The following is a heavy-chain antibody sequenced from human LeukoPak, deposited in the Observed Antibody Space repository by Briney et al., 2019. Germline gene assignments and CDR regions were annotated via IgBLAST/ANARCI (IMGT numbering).Heavy chain of an antibody. J-gene: IGHJ4*02. CDR2: IKQDGSNQ. CDR1: GLSFSSYW. CDR3: ARFSRSIPVVF. Sequence: GGSLRLSCAASGLSFSSYWMSWVRQAPGKGLEWVANIKQDGSNQQYVDSVKGRFTISRDNAKNSLYLQMTSLRAEDTAVYYCARFSRSIPVVFWGQGTLVTVSP. V-gene: IGHV3-7*01. D-gene: IGHD6-19*01.